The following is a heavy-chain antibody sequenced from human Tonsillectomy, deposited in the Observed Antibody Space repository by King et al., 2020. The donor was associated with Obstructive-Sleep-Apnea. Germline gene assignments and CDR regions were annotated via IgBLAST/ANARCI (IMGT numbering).Heavy chain of an antibody. CDR3: ARDRWGPDF. CDR2: INPDGSQK. V-gene: IGHV3-7*03. Sequence: VQLVESGGGLVQPGGSLRLSCATSGLPFGRSWMAWVRQTPGEGLEWVANINPDGSQKNYVDSVKGRFTISRDNARHSVDLQMNSLRAEDTAVYFCARDRWGPDFWGQGTLVTVSS. CDR1: GLPFGRSW. D-gene: IGHD7-27*01. J-gene: IGHJ4*02.